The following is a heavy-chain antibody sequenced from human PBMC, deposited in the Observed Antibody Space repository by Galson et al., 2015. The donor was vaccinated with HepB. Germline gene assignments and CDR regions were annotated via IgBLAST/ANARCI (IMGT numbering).Heavy chain of an antibody. CDR3: ARELLVLFREATLSDAFDV. V-gene: IGHV1-2*06. Sequence: SVKVSCKASGYSFTGYYLHWVRQAPGQGLEWMGRINPNSGVTNYAQNFQGRVTMTRDTSITAAYIELGRLRSDDTAVYYCARELLVLFREATLSDAFDVWGQGTMVTVSS. CDR2: INPNSGVT. J-gene: IGHJ3*01. D-gene: IGHD3-10*01. CDR1: GYSFTGYY.